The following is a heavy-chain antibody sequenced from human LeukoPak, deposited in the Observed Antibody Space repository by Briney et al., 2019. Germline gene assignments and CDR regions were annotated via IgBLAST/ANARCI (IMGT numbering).Heavy chain of an antibody. J-gene: IGHJ3*02. D-gene: IGHD3-3*01. CDR2: ISYIDGST. V-gene: IGHV3-23*01. Sequence: PGGSLRLSCAASGFTFRSYAMSWVRQAPGKGLEWVSSISYIDGSTYCADSVKGRFTISRDNSKNTLYLQMNSLRAEDTAVYYCAKDGPGYDFWSGYPDAFDIWGQGTMVTVSS. CDR1: GFTFRSYA. CDR3: AKDGPGYDFWSGYPDAFDI.